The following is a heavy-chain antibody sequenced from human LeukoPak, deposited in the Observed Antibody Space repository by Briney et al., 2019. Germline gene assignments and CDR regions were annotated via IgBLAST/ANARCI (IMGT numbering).Heavy chain of an antibody. Sequence: GGSLRLSCAASGFTFSSYAMRWVRQAPGKGLEWVSAISGSGGNTYYADSVKGRFTISRDNSKNTLYLQMNSLRAEDTAVYYCATRFGELKAEYFQHWGQGTLVTVSS. J-gene: IGHJ1*01. V-gene: IGHV3-23*01. CDR2: ISGSGGNT. CDR3: ATRFGELKAEYFQH. D-gene: IGHD3-10*01. CDR1: GFTFSSYA.